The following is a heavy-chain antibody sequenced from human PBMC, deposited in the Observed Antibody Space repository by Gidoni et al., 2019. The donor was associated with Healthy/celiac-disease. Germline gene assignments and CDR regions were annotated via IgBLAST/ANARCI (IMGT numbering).Heavy chain of an antibody. D-gene: IGHD1-26*01. J-gene: IGHJ6*02. CDR3: ARDLGQKGYYYYGMDV. CDR1: GCSISSYY. CDR2: IYYSGST. V-gene: IGHV4-59*01. Sequence: QVQLQESGPGLVKPSETLSLPFPVSGCSISSYYWSWIRQPPGKGLEWIGYIYYSGSTHYNPSLKSRVTISVDTSKNQFSLKLSSVTAADTAVYYCARDLGQKGYYYYGMDVLGQGTTVTVSS.